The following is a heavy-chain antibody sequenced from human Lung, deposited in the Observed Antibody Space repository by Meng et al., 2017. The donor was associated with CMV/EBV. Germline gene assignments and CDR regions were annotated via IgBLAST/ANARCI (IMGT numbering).Heavy chain of an antibody. CDR3: ARVQFTIFGVVRGIDV. J-gene: IGHJ6*02. Sequence: SETLSLXCVVYGGSFSGYYWSWIRQPPGKGLEWIGEINHSGSTNNNPSLKSRVTISVDTSTNQSSWKLSSVTAADKAVDYYARVQFTIFGVVRGIDVWGQGTXVTVSS. CDR1: GGSFSGYY. D-gene: IGHD3-3*01. V-gene: IGHV4-34*01. CDR2: INHSGST.